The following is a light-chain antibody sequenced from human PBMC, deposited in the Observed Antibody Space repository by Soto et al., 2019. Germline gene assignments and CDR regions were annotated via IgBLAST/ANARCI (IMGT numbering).Light chain of an antibody. CDR3: CSYAGSSSHVV. V-gene: IGLV2-23*01. CDR2: EGS. Sequence: QSALTQPASVSGSPGQSITISCTGTSSDVGCYNLVSWYQQHPGKAPKLMVYEGSKRPSGVSNRFSGSKSGNTASLTISGLQAEEEADYYCCSYAGSSSHVVFGGGTKLTVL. J-gene: IGLJ2*01. CDR1: SSDVGCYNL.